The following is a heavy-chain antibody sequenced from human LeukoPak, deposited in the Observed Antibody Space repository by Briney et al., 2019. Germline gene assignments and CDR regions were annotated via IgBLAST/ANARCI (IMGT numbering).Heavy chain of an antibody. V-gene: IGHV4-59*01. D-gene: IGHD3-22*01. CDR3: AGGGDSGGYYYPMFDY. CDR1: GGSISSYY. CDR2: IYYSGST. Sequence: PSETLSLTCTVPGGSISSYYWSWVRQPPGKGLEWIGHIYYSGSTNYNLSLRSRVTISVDTSKNQFSLKLRSVTAADTAVYFCAGGGDSGGYYYPMFDYWGQGTLVTVSS. J-gene: IGHJ4*02.